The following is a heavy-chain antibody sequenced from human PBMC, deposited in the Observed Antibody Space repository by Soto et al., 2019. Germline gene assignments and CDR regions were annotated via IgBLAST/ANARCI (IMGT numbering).Heavy chain of an antibody. D-gene: IGHD2-15*01. Sequence: QTTLKESGPTLVKPTQTLTLTCTFSGFSLSSSGVGVGWIRQPPGKAPEWLALIYWDEDKRYSPSLKTRLTITKDTSTNEVVLTMTNMDPVDTGTYYCAHKGGRGAGMDVWGQGTTVTVSS. CDR3: AHKGGRGAGMDV. V-gene: IGHV2-5*02. CDR1: GFSLSSSGVG. CDR2: IYWDEDK. J-gene: IGHJ6*02.